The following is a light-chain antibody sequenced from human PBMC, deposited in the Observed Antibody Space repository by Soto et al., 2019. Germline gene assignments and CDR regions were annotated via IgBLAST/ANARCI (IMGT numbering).Light chain of an antibody. CDR1: QSVTRSF. J-gene: IGKJ3*01. CDR3: HQYGSSPQA. CDR2: GAS. Sequence: EIVLTQSPGTLSLSPGERVTLSCRASQSVTRSFLAWYQQKPGQAPRLLIYGASSRATGIPDRFSGSGSGTGFTLTISRLEPEDFAVYYCHQYGSSPQAFGPGTKVDMK. V-gene: IGKV3-20*01.